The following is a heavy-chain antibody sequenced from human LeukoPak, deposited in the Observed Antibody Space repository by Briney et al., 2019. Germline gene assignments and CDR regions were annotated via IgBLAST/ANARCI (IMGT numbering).Heavy chain of an antibody. CDR3: ARHATSSTSGPPYDY. V-gene: IGHV4-39*01. CDR2: IYHSGSM. D-gene: IGHD5-24*01. J-gene: IGHJ4*02. CDR1: DGSINSSDYY. Sequence: PSETLSLTCTVSDGSINSSDYYWGWIRQPPGKGLEWIGSIYHSGSMYASLKSRVTISVDTSKNQFSLKMSSVTAADTAVYYCARHATSSTSGPPYDYWGQGTLVTVSS.